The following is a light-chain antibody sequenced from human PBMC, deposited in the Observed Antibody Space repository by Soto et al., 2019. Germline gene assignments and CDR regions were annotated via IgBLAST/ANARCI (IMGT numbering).Light chain of an antibody. V-gene: IGKV3-15*01. CDR2: GAS. Sequence: EIVMTQSPATLSVSPGEGATLSCRASQSVTTNLAWYQQKPGQAPRLLIYGASTRATGIPARFSGSGSGTEFTLTISSLQSEDFAVYYCQQYNSWPPWTFGQGTKVEIK. CDR3: QQYNSWPPWT. CDR1: QSVTTN. J-gene: IGKJ1*01.